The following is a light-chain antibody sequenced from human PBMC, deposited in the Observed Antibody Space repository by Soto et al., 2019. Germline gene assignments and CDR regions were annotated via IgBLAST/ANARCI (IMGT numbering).Light chain of an antibody. CDR1: QDINKF. J-gene: IGKJ2*01. CDR2: SAS. V-gene: IGKV1-9*01. Sequence: IQLTQSPSSLSASVGDRVTVTCRASQDINKFLAWFQQKPGKAPNLLIFSASNLQSAVPSRFSGGGSGTDFTLTIDSLQPEDFATYYCQQLKTYPYTFGQGTKLEIK. CDR3: QQLKTYPYT.